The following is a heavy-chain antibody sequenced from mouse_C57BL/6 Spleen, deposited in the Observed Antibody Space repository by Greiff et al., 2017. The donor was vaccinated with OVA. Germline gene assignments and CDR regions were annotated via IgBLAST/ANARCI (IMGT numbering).Heavy chain of an antibody. CDR1: GYTFTSYW. CDR2: IPPNSGST. Sequence: QVQLPQPGAELVKPGASVKLSCKASGYTFTSYWMHWVKQRPGQGLEWIGMIPPNSGSTHYNEKFKSKATLTVDKSSSTAYMQLSSLTSEDSAVYDCASSPYGDASMDYWGQGTSVTVSS. J-gene: IGHJ4*01. CDR3: ASSPYGDASMDY. V-gene: IGHV1-64*01. D-gene: IGHD1-1*01.